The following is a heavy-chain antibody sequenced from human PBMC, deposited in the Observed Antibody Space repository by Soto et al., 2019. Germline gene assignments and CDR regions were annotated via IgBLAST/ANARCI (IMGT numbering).Heavy chain of an antibody. CDR1: GGSISSSSYY. CDR2: IYYSGST. J-gene: IGHJ6*03. Sequence: SETLSLTCTVSGGSISSSSYYWGWIRQPPGKGLEWIGSIYYSGSTYYNPSLKSRVTISVDTSKNQFSLRLSSVTAADTAVYYCARVDTVVVVAATPYYYYMDVWGKGTTVTVSS. D-gene: IGHD2-15*01. V-gene: IGHV4-39*01. CDR3: ARVDTVVVVAATPYYYYMDV.